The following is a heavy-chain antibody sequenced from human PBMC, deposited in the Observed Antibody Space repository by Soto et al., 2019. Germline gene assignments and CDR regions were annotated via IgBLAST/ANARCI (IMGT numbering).Heavy chain of an antibody. CDR3: ARGGGPYGSFDY. D-gene: IGHD3-10*01. CDR1: GGSVSSGTYY. J-gene: IGHJ4*02. V-gene: IGHV4-61*01. CDR2: IYYSVRT. Sequence: QVQLQESGPGLVKPSETLSLTCTVSGGSVSSGTYYWSWVRQPPGKGLEWIGYIYYSVRTNYNPSLQRRVTIAGDTPKHQFSLKLTSVTAADTAVYYCARGGGPYGSFDYWGQGTLVTVSS.